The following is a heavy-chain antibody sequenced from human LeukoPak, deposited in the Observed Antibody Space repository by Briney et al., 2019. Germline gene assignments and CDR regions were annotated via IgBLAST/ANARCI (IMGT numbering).Heavy chain of an antibody. CDR3: AKDAYSSGEKTH. CDR2: ISWNSGSI. CDR1: GFTFDDYA. J-gene: IGHJ4*02. V-gene: IGHV3-9*01. D-gene: IGHD6-19*01. Sequence: PSGGSLRLSCAASGFTFDDYAMHWVRHAPGKGLEWASGISWNSGSIVYADSVKGRFTISRDNAKNSLYLQMNSLRAEDTALYYCAKDAYSSGEKTHWGQGTLVTVSS.